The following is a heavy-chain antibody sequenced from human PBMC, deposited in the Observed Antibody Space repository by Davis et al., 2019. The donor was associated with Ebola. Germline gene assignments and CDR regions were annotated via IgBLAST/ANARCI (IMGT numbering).Heavy chain of an antibody. J-gene: IGHJ4*03. Sequence: SETLSLTCGVLGGSLNGYSWTWIRQPPRKGLEWIGEITHSGNPDYKPSLKGRVTLSIDTSKNQFSLHLASVTAADTALYYCARATRGSVALDYWGQGSLVTVSS. CDR1: GGSLNGYS. CDR2: ITHSGNP. CDR3: ARATRGSVALDY. V-gene: IGHV4-34*01. D-gene: IGHD4-23*01.